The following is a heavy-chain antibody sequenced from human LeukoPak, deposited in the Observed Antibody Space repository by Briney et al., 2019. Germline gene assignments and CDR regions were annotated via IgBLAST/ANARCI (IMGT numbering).Heavy chain of an antibody. CDR1: GGSISSYY. J-gene: IGHJ6*02. D-gene: IGHD3-3*01. V-gene: IGHV4-59*01. CDR2: IYYSGST. CDR3: ARDGGGYDYYYYGMDV. Sequence: SETLSLTCTVSGGSISSYYWSWIRQPPGKGLEWIGYIYYSGSTNYNPSLKSRVTISVDTSKNQFSLKLSSVTAADTAVYYCARDGGGYDYYYYGMDVWGQGTTVTVSS.